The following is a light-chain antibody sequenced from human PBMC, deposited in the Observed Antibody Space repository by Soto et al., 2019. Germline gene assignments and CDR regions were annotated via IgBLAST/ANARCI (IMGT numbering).Light chain of an antibody. CDR3: SSYAGSNNWV. J-gene: IGLJ3*02. Sequence: QSALTQPPSASGSPGQSVTFSCTGTSSDVGGYNYVSWYQQHPGRAPKLNIYEVTKRPSWVPDRFSGSKSGNTASLTVSGLQAEDEADYYCSSYAGSNNWVFGGGTKLTVL. V-gene: IGLV2-8*01. CDR2: EVT. CDR1: SSDVGGYNY.